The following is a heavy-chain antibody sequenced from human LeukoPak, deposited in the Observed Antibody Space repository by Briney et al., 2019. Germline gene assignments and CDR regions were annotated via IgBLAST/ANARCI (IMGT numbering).Heavy chain of an antibody. J-gene: IGHJ2*01. CDR1: GGSISSYY. CDR2: IYYSGST. D-gene: IGHD6-25*01. Sequence: PSETLSLTCTVSGGSISSYYGSWIRQPPGKGLEWIGYIYYSGSTNYNPSLKGRVTISVDTSKNQFSLKLSSVTAADTAVYYCARQGGGFWYFDLWGRGTLVTVSS. CDR3: ARQGGGFWYFDL. V-gene: IGHV4-59*08.